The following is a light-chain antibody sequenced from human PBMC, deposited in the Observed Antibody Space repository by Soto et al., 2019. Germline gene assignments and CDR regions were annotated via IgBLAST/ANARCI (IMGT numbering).Light chain of an antibody. V-gene: IGKV3-20*01. J-gene: IGKJ1*01. CDR2: GAS. Sequence: EIVLTQSPGTLSLSPGERATLSCRASQSVSSNYLAWYQQKPGQAPRPLIYGASSRATGIPDRFSGSGAGTDFTLTISRLEPEDFAVHYCQQYGSSPWTFGQGTKVEIK. CDR1: QSVSSNY. CDR3: QQYGSSPWT.